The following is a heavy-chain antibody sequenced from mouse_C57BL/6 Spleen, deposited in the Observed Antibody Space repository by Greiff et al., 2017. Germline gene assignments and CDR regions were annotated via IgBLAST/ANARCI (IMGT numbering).Heavy chain of an antibody. D-gene: IGHD2-5*01. CDR2: IDPSDSYT. CDR3: TYYSNYGFAY. CDR1: GYTFTSYW. J-gene: IGHJ3*01. V-gene: IGHV1-50*01. Sequence: QVQLQQPGAELVKPGASVKLSCKASGYTFTSYWMQWVKQRPGQGLEWIGEIDPSDSYTNYNQKFKGKATLTVDTSSSTAYMQLSSLTSEDSAVYYCTYYSNYGFAYWGQGTLVTVSA.